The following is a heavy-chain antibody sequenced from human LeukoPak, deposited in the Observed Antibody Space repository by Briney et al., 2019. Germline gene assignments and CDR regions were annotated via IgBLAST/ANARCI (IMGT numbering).Heavy chain of an antibody. CDR1: GLTFSTFT. J-gene: IGHJ4*02. D-gene: IGHD1-14*01. CDR3: TGYNNGHCDY. V-gene: IGHV3-21*01. Sequence: GGSLTLSSPPSGLTFSTFTMKWVRQAPGKGLEWVASISSSTTYMYYADSLKGRFTISRDNASNTMSVQMDVMRAEDTAVYYCTGYNNGHCDYWGQGTLVTVSS. CDR2: ISSSTTYM.